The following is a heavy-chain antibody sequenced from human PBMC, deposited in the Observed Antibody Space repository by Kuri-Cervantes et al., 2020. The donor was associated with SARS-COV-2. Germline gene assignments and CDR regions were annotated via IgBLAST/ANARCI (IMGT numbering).Heavy chain of an antibody. CDR1: GYTFTSYA. CDR3: ARVFAARGVDRFDP. D-gene: IGHD6-6*01. V-gene: IGHV1-3*01. J-gene: IGHJ5*02. Sequence: ASVKVSCKASGYTFTSYAMHWVRQAPGQRLEWMGWINAGNGNTKYSQKLQGRVTMTTDTSTSTAYMELRSPRSDDTAVYYCARVFAARGVDRFDPWGQGALVTVSS. CDR2: INAGNGNT.